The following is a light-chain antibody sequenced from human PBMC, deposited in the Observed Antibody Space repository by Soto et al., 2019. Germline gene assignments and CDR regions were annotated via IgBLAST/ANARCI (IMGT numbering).Light chain of an antibody. CDR3: GAWDDSLSGYV. Sequence: QSVLTQPPSASGTPGQRVTISCSGSRSNIGSNTVNWYQQLPGRATKLLIYSNNQRPSGVPDRFSGSKSGTSASLAISGLQSEDEDDYYCGAWDDSLSGYVFGTGTKVTVL. V-gene: IGLV1-44*01. J-gene: IGLJ1*01. CDR1: RSNIGSNT. CDR2: SNN.